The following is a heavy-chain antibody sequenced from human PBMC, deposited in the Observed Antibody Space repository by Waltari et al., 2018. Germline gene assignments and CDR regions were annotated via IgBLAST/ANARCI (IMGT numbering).Heavy chain of an antibody. CDR2: IKQDGSEK. CDR1: GFTFCSYW. D-gene: IGHD6-19*01. Sequence: EVQLVESGGGLVQPGGSLRLSCAASGFTFCSYWMGWVRQAPGKGLGWVANIKQDGSEKYSVDSVKGRFTISRDNAKNSLSLQMNSLRAEDTAVYFCARLYNTGWYGIDYWGQGTLVTVSS. CDR3: ARLYNTGWYGIDY. V-gene: IGHV3-7*01. J-gene: IGHJ4*02.